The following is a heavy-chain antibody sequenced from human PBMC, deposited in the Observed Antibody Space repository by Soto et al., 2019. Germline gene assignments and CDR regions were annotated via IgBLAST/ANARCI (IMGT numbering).Heavy chain of an antibody. CDR1: GYTFTSYG. D-gene: IGHD3-10*01. CDR2: ISAYNGNT. J-gene: IGHJ3*02. Sequence: GASVKVSCKASGYTFTSYGISWVRQAPGQGLEWMGWISAYNGNTNYAQKLQGRVTMTTDTSTSTAYMELRSLRSDDTAVYYCARDWGRNHYYGSGSYAFEIRGQGTTVTVSS. CDR3: ARDWGRNHYYGSGSYAFEI. V-gene: IGHV1-18*01.